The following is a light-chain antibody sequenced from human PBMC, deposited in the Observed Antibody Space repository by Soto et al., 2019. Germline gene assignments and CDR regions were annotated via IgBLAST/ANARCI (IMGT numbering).Light chain of an antibody. Sequence: DIQMTQSPSSLSASVGDRVTITCRVSQSVSSYLNWYQQKPGKAPNLLIYGASTLESGVPSRFSGSGSGTDFSLTISSLQPEDFATYFCQQSYITPWTFGQGTKVEIK. CDR3: QQSYITPWT. CDR1: QSVSSY. J-gene: IGKJ1*01. CDR2: GAS. V-gene: IGKV1-39*01.